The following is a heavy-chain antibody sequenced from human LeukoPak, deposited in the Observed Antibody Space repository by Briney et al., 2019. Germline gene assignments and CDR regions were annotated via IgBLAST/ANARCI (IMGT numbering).Heavy chain of an antibody. CDR3: AKDVDAYCSGGSCYLPVGY. CDR2: ISYDGSNK. CDR1: GFTFSSYG. J-gene: IGHJ4*02. V-gene: IGHV3-30*18. Sequence: GGPLRLSCAASGFTFSSYGMHWVRQAPGKGLEWVAVISYDGSNKYYADSVKGRFTISRDNSKNTLYLQMNSLRAEDTAVYYCAKDVDAYCSGGSCYLPVGYWGQGTLVTVSS. D-gene: IGHD2-15*01.